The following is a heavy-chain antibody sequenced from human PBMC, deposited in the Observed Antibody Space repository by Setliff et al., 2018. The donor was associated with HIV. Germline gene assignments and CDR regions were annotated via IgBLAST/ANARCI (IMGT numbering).Heavy chain of an antibody. CDR1: NGSFSNYY. D-gene: IGHD4-17*01. Sequence: SETLSLTCAVYNGSFSNYYWTWIRQPPGKGLEWIGEINHSGSTNYNPAFKSRVSMGLDNAKHQFSLRLTSVTAADTAIYYCTRDWRAYGLMGSWGQGMLVTVSS. J-gene: IGHJ5*02. V-gene: IGHV4-34*01. CDR2: INHSGST. CDR3: TRDWRAYGLMGS.